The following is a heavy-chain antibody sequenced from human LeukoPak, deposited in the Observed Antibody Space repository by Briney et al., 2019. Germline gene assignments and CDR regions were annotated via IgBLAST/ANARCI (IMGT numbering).Heavy chain of an antibody. CDR3: ARDSDGASSGDMDV. Sequence: PSETLSLTCTVAGGFISSYYWSWIRQPPGKGLEWIGYIYYSGSTNYNPSLKSRVTISVDTSKNQFSLKLSSVTAADTASYYCARDSDGASSGDMDVWGKGTTVTVSS. J-gene: IGHJ6*03. D-gene: IGHD4-17*01. CDR1: GGFISSYY. V-gene: IGHV4-59*01. CDR2: IYYSGST.